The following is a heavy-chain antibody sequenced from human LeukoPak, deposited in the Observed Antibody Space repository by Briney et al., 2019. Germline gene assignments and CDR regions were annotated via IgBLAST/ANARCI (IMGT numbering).Heavy chain of an antibody. Sequence: PGGSLRLSCTASGFTFSSYSMNWVRQAPGKGLEWVSSISSSSSYIYYADSVKGRFTISRDNAKNSLYLQMNSLRAEDTAVYYCARGRGLLLHYWGQGTLVTVSS. CDR1: GFTFSSYS. D-gene: IGHD3-22*01. CDR3: ARGRGLLLHY. CDR2: ISSSSSYI. J-gene: IGHJ4*02. V-gene: IGHV3-21*01.